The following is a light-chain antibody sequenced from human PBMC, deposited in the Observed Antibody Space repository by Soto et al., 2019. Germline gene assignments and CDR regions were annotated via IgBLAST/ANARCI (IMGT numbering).Light chain of an antibody. Sequence: DIQMTQSPSTLSASVGDRVTITCRASQSISSWLAWYQQKPGKAPKLLIYKASSLEGGVPSRFSGSGSGTEFTLTISSLQPDDFATYYCQELNSYLVTFGGGTKVDIK. V-gene: IGKV1-5*03. J-gene: IGKJ4*01. CDR2: KAS. CDR3: QELNSYLVT. CDR1: QSISSW.